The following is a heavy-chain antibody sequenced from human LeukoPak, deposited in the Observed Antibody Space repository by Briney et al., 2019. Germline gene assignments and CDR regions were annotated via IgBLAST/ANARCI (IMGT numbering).Heavy chain of an antibody. CDR3: ARDGDAPMTDFDY. J-gene: IGHJ4*02. CDR1: GFTFSSYW. V-gene: IGHV3-74*01. CDR2: IKKDGSIT. D-gene: IGHD2-21*02. Sequence: AGGSLRLSCAASGFTFSSYWMYWVRQDPGKELTLTSRIKKDGSITAYAGSVKGRFTISRDNAKNTLYLQMNSLRADDTAVYYCARDGDAPMTDFDYWGQGTLVTVSS.